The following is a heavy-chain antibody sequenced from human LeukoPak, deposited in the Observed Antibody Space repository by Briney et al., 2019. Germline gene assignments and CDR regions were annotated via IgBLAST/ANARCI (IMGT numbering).Heavy chain of an antibody. Sequence: GGSLRLSCAASGFTFSSYWMSWVRQAPGKGLEWVANIKQDGSEKCYVDSVKGRITISRDNAKNSLYLQMNSLRAEDMALYYCAKGERWLQPTGFPDAFDIWGQGTMVTVSS. CDR1: GFTFSSYW. J-gene: IGHJ3*02. CDR2: IKQDGSEK. D-gene: IGHD5-24*01. CDR3: AKGERWLQPTGFPDAFDI. V-gene: IGHV3-7*03.